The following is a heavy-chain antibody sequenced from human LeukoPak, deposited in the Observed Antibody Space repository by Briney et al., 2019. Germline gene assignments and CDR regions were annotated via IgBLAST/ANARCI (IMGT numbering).Heavy chain of an antibody. CDR3: ARDGTGYSSSWYRFDYYGMDV. Sequence: ASVKVSCKASGYTFTSYGISWVRQAPGQGLEWMGWISAYNGNTSYAQKLQGRVTMTTDTSTSTAYMELRSLRSDDTAVYYCARDGTGYSSSWYRFDYYGMDVWGQGTTVTVSS. CDR1: GYTFTSYG. D-gene: IGHD6-13*01. V-gene: IGHV1-18*01. CDR2: ISAYNGNT. J-gene: IGHJ6*02.